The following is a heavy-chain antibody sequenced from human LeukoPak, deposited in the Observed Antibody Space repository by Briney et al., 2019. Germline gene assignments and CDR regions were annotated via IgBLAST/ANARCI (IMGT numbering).Heavy chain of an antibody. CDR1: GYTFTSYG. D-gene: IGHD3-22*01. CDR3: TRGRKGSGYYDKEEAVDI. J-gene: IGHJ3*02. CDR2: ISAYNGNT. Sequence: ASVKVSCKASGYTFTSYGISWVRQAPGQGLEWMGWISAYNGNTNYAQKLQGRVTMTTDTSTSTAYMELRSLRSEDTAVYFCTRGRKGSGYYDKEEAVDIWGQGTMVTVSS. V-gene: IGHV1-18*01.